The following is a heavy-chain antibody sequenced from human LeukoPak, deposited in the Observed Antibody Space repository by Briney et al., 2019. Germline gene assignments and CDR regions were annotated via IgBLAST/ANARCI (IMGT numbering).Heavy chain of an antibody. CDR2: ISSSSSYI. CDR3: ARDGGYSYGLADY. D-gene: IGHD5-18*01. J-gene: IGHJ4*02. Sequence: GGSLRLSCAASGFTFSSYWMSWVRQAPGKGLEWVSSISSSSSYIYYADSVKGRFTISRDNAKNSLYLQMNSLRAEDTAVYYCARDGGYSYGLADYWGQGTLVTVSS. CDR1: GFTFSSYW. V-gene: IGHV3-21*01.